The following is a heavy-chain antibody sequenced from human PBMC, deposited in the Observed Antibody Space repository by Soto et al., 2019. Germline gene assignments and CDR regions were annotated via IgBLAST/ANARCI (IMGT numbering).Heavy chain of an antibody. CDR3: ARAGPNYYDSSGYYYPSNWFDP. V-gene: IGHV5-51*07. CDR2: IYPGDSDT. Sequence: GESLKISCKGSGYSFTSYWIGWVHQMPGKGLEWMGIIYPGDSDTRYSPSFQGQVTISADKSISTAYLQCSSLKASYTAMYYCARAGPNYYDSSGYYYPSNWFDPWGQGTLVTVSS. J-gene: IGHJ5*02. CDR1: GYSFTSYW. D-gene: IGHD3-22*01.